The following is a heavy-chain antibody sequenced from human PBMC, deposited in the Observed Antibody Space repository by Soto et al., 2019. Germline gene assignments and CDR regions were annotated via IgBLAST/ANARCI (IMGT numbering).Heavy chain of an antibody. CDR1: GYTFTSYY. J-gene: IGHJ4*02. V-gene: IGHV1-46*01. Sequence: ASVKVSCKASGYTFTSYYMHWVRQAPGQGLEWMGIINPSGGSTSYAQKFQGRVTMTRDTSTSTVYMELSSLRSEYTAVYYCARVPMYSSSWYGLYYFDYWGQGTLVTVSS. D-gene: IGHD6-13*01. CDR3: ARVPMYSSSWYGLYYFDY. CDR2: INPSGGST.